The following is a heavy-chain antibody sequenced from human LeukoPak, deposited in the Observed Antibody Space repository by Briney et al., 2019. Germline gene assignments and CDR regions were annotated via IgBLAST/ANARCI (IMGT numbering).Heavy chain of an antibody. CDR2: ISGSGSQT. V-gene: IGHV3-23*01. CDR1: GFTFSTCA. CDR3: VKEPRGYSFSFDI. J-gene: IGHJ3*02. Sequence: GGSLRLSCAASGFTFSTCAINWVRQAPGKGLEWVSAISGSGSQTFCADSVEGRFTISRDNPKNTLYLQMNSLRPEDTAVYYCVKEPRGYSFSFDIWGQGTMVTVSS. D-gene: IGHD5-18*01.